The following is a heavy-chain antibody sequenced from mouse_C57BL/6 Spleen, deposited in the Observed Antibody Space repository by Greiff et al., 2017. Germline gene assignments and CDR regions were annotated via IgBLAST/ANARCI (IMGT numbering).Heavy chain of an antibody. CDR1: GYTFTDYY. D-gene: IGHD2-4*01. CDR3: ARKGDYDYGPLYYFDY. Sequence: VVESGPELVKPGASVKISCKASGYTFTDYYINWVKQRPGQGLEWIGWIYPGSGNTKYNEKFKGKATLTVDTSSSTAYMQLSSLTSEDSAVYFCARKGDYDYGPLYYFDYWGQGTTLTVSS. V-gene: IGHV1-84*01. J-gene: IGHJ2*01. CDR2: IYPGSGNT.